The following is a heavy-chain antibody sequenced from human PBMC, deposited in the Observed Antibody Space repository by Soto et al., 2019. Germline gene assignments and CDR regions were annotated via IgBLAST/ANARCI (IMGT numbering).Heavy chain of an antibody. CDR3: ARVEGYCSSTSCSGWFDP. CDR2: ISAYNGNT. J-gene: IGHJ5*02. CDR1: GYTFTSYG. V-gene: IGHV1-18*01. D-gene: IGHD2-2*01. Sequence: QVQLVQSGAEVKKPGASVKVSCKASGYTFTSYGISWVRQAPGQGLEWMGWISAYNGNTNYAQKLQGTVTMTTSTPTSTAYMELSSLRSDDTAVYYCARVEGYCSSTSCSGWFDPWGQGTLVTVSS.